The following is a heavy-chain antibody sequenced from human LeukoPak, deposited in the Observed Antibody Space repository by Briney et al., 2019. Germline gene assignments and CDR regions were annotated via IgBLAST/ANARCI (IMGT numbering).Heavy chain of an antibody. CDR3: ARSRFGELWRSDY. Sequence: GASVKVSCKASGYTFTGYYMHWVRQAPGQGLEWIGWINPNSGGTNYAQKFQGRVTMTRDTSISTAYMELSRLRSDDTAVYYCARSRFGELWRSDYWGQGTLVTVSS. CDR2: INPNSGGT. D-gene: IGHD3-10*01. J-gene: IGHJ4*02. V-gene: IGHV1-2*02. CDR1: GYTFTGYY.